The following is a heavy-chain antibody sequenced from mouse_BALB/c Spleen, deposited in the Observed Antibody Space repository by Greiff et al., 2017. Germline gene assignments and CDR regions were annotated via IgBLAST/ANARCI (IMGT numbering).Heavy chain of an antibody. CDR1: GDSITSGY. CDR2: ISYSGST. CDR3: ARRDYGSSYGGAMDY. V-gene: IGHV3-8*02. D-gene: IGHD1-1*01. Sequence: EVQLQESGPSLVKPSQTLSLTCSVTGDSITSGYWNWIRKFPGNKLEYMGYISYSGSTYYNPSLKSRISITRDTSKNQYYLQLNSVTTEDTATYYCARRDYGSSYGGAMDYWGQGTSVTVSS. J-gene: IGHJ4*01.